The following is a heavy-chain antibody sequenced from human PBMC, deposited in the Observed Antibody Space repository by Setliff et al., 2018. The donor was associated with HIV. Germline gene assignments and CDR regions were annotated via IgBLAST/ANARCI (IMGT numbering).Heavy chain of an antibody. J-gene: IGHJ5*02. CDR3: VKGDNFWTGYSTYFEFDP. Sequence: LSCAASGFTFSSYGMHWVRQAPGKGLEWVAFIRYDGSNKYYADSVKGRFTISRDNSKNTLYLQMNSLRVEDTAVYYCVKGDNFWTGYSTYFEFDPWGQGTLVTVS. CDR1: GFTFSSYG. CDR2: IRYDGSNK. V-gene: IGHV3-30*02. D-gene: IGHD3-3*01.